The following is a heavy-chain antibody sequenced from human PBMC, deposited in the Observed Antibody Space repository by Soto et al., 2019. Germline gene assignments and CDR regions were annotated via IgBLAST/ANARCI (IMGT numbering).Heavy chain of an antibody. CDR3: ARGSSSWYDYYYYGMDV. CDR2: ISAYNGNT. D-gene: IGHD6-13*01. CDR1: GYTFTSYG. J-gene: IGHJ6*02. V-gene: IGHV1-18*01. Sequence: ASVKVSCKASGYTFTSYGISWVRQAPGQGLEWMGWISAYNGNTNYAQKLQGRVTMTTDTSTSTAYMELRSLRSDDTAVYYCARGSSSWYDYYYYGMDVWGQGTTVTVSS.